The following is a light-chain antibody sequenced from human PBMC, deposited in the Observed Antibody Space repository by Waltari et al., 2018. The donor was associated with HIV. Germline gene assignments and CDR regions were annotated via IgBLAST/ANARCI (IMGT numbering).Light chain of an antibody. CDR2: DAS. V-gene: IGKV1-13*02. Sequence: AIQLTQSPSSLSASVGDRVTITCRASQGISSALAWYQQKPGKAPKLLIYDASSLESGVPSRFSGSGSGTDFTLTISLQPEDFATYYCQQFNSYPITFGQGTRLEIK. J-gene: IGKJ5*01. CDR1: QGISSA. CDR3: QQFNSYPIT.